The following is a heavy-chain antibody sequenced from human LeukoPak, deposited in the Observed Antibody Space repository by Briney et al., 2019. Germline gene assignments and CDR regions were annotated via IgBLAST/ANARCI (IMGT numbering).Heavy chain of an antibody. Sequence: GASVKVSCKASGYTFTSYYMHWVRQAPGQGLEWMGIINPSGGSTSYAQKFQGRVTITRDTSASTAYMELSSLRSEDTAVYYCARVGLTMVRGRLESPPWDVWGQGTTVTVSS. J-gene: IGHJ6*02. CDR3: ARVGLTMVRGRLESPPWDV. CDR1: GYTFTSYY. V-gene: IGHV1-46*01. D-gene: IGHD3-10*01. CDR2: INPSGGST.